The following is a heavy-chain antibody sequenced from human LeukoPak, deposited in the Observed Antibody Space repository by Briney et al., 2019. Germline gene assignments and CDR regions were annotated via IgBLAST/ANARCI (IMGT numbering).Heavy chain of an antibody. CDR3: ARHAGGIAAAGTRPFDY. CDR2: IYYSGST. D-gene: IGHD6-13*01. Sequence: SETLSLTCTVSGASFSSSTYYWGWIRQPPGKGLEWIGSIYYSGSTYYNPSLKRRVTMSVDTSKNQFSLKLSSVTAADTAVYYCARHAGGIAAAGTRPFDYWGQGTLVTVSS. J-gene: IGHJ4*02. V-gene: IGHV4-39*01. CDR1: GASFSSSTYY.